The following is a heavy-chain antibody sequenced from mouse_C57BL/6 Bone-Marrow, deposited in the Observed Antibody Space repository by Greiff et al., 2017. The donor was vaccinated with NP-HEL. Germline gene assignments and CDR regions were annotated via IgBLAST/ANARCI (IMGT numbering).Heavy chain of an antibody. D-gene: IGHD1-1*01. CDR1: GYTFTDYN. V-gene: IGHV1-18*01. Sequence: VQLKESGPELVKPGASVKIPCKASGYTFTDYNMDWVKQSHGKSLEWIGDINPNNGGTIYNQKFKGKATLTVDKSSSTAYMELRSLTSEDTAVYYCARPHYGSSYGYYAMDYWGQGTSVTVSS. CDR2: INPNNGGT. CDR3: ARPHYGSSYGYYAMDY. J-gene: IGHJ4*01.